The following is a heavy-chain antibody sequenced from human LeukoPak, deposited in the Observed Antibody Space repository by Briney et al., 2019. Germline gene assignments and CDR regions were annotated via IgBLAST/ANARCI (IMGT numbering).Heavy chain of an antibody. CDR3: AREIYYDSSGYYDDAFDI. Sequence: ASVKVSXKASGYTFTSYGISWVRQAPGQGLEWMGWISAYNGNTNYAQKLQGRVTMTTDTSTSTAYMELRSLRSDDTAVYYCAREIYYDSSGYYDDAFDIWGQGTMVTVSS. CDR2: ISAYNGNT. D-gene: IGHD3-22*01. CDR1: GYTFTSYG. J-gene: IGHJ3*02. V-gene: IGHV1-18*01.